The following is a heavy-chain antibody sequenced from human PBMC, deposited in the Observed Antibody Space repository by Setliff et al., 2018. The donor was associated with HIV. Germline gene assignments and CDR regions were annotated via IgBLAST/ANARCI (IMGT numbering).Heavy chain of an antibody. J-gene: IGHJ4*02. CDR1: GYPFSSYD. CDR3: ARDCGVDHSSGWSNIDRGFDY. V-gene: IGHV1-8*02. CDR2: MNPNSGNT. D-gene: IGHD6-19*01. Sequence: ASVKVSCKASGYPFSSYDIHWVRQATGQGLEWMGWMNPNSGNTGYAQKFQGRVTMTRDTSTSTAYMELSRLRSEDTAVYFCARDCGVDHSSGWSNIDRGFDYWGQGTLVTVSS.